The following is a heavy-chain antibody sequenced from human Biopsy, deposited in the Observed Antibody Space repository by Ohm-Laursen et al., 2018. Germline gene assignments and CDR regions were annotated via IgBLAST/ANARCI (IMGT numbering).Heavy chain of an antibody. CDR1: GDSISIYY. CDR3: ARVRIKTSGVLIPETYYFDS. J-gene: IGHJ4*02. V-gene: IGHV4-59*01. CDR2: FYYSGST. Sequence: TLSLTCNVSGDSISIYYWSWIRQPPGKGLEWIGNFYYSGSTNYNPSLKSRITMSLDRSKSQVSLRMNSVTAADTAVYYCARVRIKTSGVLIPETYYFDSWGQGTLVTVSS. D-gene: IGHD3-3*01.